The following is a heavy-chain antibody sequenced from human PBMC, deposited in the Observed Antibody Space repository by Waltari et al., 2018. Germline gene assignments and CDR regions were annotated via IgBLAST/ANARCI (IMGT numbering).Heavy chain of an antibody. CDR2: IYHAGDT. V-gene: IGHV4-38-2*01. D-gene: IGHD2-2*03. Sequence: QVQLQESGPGRVKPSETLSLTCDVSGYSINRGYYWGWIRQSPGKGLEWIATIYHAGDTFYNPPLKSRVTISMDTSKNQFSLQLTSVTAADTAVYFCSRQVLGYCTSAACRRLESWGQGTLVTVSS. CDR3: SRQVLGYCTSAACRRLES. CDR1: GYSINRGYY. J-gene: IGHJ4*02.